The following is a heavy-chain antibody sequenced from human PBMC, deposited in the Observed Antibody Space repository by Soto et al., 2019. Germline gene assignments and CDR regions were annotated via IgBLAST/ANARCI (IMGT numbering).Heavy chain of an antibody. D-gene: IGHD3-10*01. J-gene: IGHJ6*04. V-gene: IGHV3-74*01. Sequence: EVQLVESGGGLVQPGGSLRLSCAASGFTLSGRSMHWVRQAPGKGLVWVSGIDNAGTDSTYADSVKGRFTSSRDNAKNMPYLQMNSLRVEDTAVYYCARGWFGPDVWGKGTTVTVSS. CDR2: IDNAGTDS. CDR1: GFTLSGRS. CDR3: ARGWFGPDV.